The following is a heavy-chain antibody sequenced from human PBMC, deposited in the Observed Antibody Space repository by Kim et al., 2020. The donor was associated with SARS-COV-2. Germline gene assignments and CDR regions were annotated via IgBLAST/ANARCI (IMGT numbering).Heavy chain of an antibody. CDR2: IYYDGSNK. D-gene: IGHD2-21*02. CDR1: GFTFRSYG. CDR3: AKDLRGVATAYFFDY. Sequence: GGSLRLSCAASGFTFRSYGMHWVRQAPGKGLEWVAVIYYDGSNKNYADSVKGRFTISRDNSNNTLYLQMNSLRAEDTAVYYCAKDLRGVATAYFFDYWGQGTQVTVSS. J-gene: IGHJ4*02. V-gene: IGHV3-33*06.